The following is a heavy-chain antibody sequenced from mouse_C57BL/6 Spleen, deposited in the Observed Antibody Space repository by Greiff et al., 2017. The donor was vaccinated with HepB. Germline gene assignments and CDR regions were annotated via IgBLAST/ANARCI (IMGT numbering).Heavy chain of an antibody. Sequence: EVHLVESGGGLVKPGGSLKLSCAASGFTFSSYTMSWVRQTPEKRLEWVATISGGGGNTYYPDSVKGRFTISRDNAKNTLYLQMSSLRSEDTALYYCASYYYGSSYYFDYWGQGTTLTVSS. CDR3: ASYYYGSSYYFDY. D-gene: IGHD1-1*01. CDR2: ISGGGGNT. CDR1: GFTFSSYT. V-gene: IGHV5-9*01. J-gene: IGHJ2*01.